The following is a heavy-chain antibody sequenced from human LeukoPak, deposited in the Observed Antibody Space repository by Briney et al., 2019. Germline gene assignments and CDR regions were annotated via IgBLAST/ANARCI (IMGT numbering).Heavy chain of an antibody. CDR3: AKSRYSSGWDYFDY. D-gene: IGHD6-19*01. Sequence: PGGSLRLSCAPPGFTFSIHAMSWVRQPPGKGLEWVSTISGSGGDAYYADSVKGRFTISRDNSKNTLYLQMNSLRAEDTAVYYCAKSRYSSGWDYFDYCGQGTLVTVSS. CDR2: ISGSGGDA. V-gene: IGHV3-23*01. J-gene: IGHJ4*02. CDR1: GFTFSIHA.